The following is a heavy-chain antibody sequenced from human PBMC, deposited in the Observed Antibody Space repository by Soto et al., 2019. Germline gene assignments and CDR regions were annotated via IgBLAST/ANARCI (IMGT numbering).Heavy chain of an antibody. Sequence: QVHLVQSGAEVKKPGASVKVSCKASGYTFSNYGIHWVRQAPGQRLEWMGWINAGNGNTKYSEKFQGRVTITRDTSASTAYMELSSLRSEDKAVYYCARSGYSSGWYHWYFDFWGRGTLVTVSS. J-gene: IGHJ2*01. CDR1: GYTFSNYG. D-gene: IGHD6-19*01. CDR2: INAGNGNT. CDR3: ARSGYSSGWYHWYFDF. V-gene: IGHV1-3*01.